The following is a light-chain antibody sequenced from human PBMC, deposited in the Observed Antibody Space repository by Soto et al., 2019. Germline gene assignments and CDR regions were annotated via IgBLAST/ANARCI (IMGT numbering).Light chain of an antibody. CDR2: DVS. CDR1: SSDVGGYNY. V-gene: IGLV2-14*03. CDR3: SSYTTSNTRQIV. Sequence: QSVLTQPACVSGSPGRSITISCTGTSSDVGGYNYVSWYQHHPGKAPKLIIYDVSNRPSGVSIRFSGSKSDNTASLTISGLQPEDEADYHCSSYTTSNTRQIVFGTGTKVTVL. J-gene: IGLJ1*01.